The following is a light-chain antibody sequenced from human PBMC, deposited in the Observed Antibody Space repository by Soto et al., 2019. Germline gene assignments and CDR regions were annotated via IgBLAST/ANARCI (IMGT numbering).Light chain of an antibody. CDR2: LHSDGSH. V-gene: IGLV4-69*01. J-gene: IGLJ2*01. Sequence: QPVLTQSPSASASLGASVKLTCTLSSGHSNYAIAWYQQQPEKGPRYLMKLHSDGSHTRGDGIPDRFSGSSSGAERYLTISSLQSEDEADYYCQTWGTGTVAFGGGTKLTVL. CDR3: QTWGTGTVA. CDR1: SGHSNYA.